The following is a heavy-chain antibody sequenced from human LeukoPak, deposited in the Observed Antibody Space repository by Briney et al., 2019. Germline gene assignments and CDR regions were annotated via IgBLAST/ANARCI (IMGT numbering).Heavy chain of an antibody. CDR3: ATDRGWRTSGYYLYYFEY. J-gene: IGHJ4*02. V-gene: IGHV3-7*01. CDR2: IKHDGSEK. Sequence: GGSLRLSCEAPGFIFTNYFMSWVRQAPGKGLEWVASIKHDGSEKYYVDSVRGRFTISRDNTMNSLYLQMSSLRAEDTAVYYCATDRGWRTSGYYLYYFEYWGQGTLVTFSS. D-gene: IGHD3-3*01. CDR1: GFIFTNYF.